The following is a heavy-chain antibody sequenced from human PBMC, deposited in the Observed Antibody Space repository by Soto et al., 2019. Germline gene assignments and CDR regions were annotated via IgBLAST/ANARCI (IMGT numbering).Heavy chain of an antibody. Sequence: ASVKVSCKASGFTFTSSAMQWVRQARGQRLEWIGWIVVGSGNTNYAQKFQERVTVTKDMSTSTAYMELSSLRSEDTAVYYCEATVTDCGSTSCPIGYYYYYMDVWGKGTTVTVSS. CDR3: EATVTDCGSTSCPIGYYYYYMDV. J-gene: IGHJ6*03. D-gene: IGHD2-2*01. CDR2: IVVGSGNT. CDR1: GFTFTSSA. V-gene: IGHV1-58*02.